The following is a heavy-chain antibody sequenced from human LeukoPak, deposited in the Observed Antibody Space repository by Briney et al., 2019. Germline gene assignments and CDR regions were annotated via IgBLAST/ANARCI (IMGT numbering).Heavy chain of an antibody. V-gene: IGHV1-2*02. D-gene: IGHD3-10*01. J-gene: IGHJ3*02. CDR3: ARNLWCGESTDAFDI. Sequence: ASVKVSCKASGYSSTAYYMHWVRQAPGQGLEWMGWINTNSGGTNDAQNFQGRVTMTRDTSISTAYMELSRLRSDATDVYYCARNLWCGESTDAFDIWGQGTMVTVSS. CDR2: INTNSGGT. CDR1: GYSSTAYY.